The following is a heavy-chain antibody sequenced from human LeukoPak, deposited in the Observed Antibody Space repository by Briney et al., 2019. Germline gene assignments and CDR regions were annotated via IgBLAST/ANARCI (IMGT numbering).Heavy chain of an antibody. CDR2: INPNSGGT. J-gene: IGHJ4*02. V-gene: IGHV1-2*02. Sequence: ASVKVSCKASGYTFTGYYLNWVRQAPGQGLEWMGRINPNSGGTNSGQKVQGRVTMTRDTSISTAYLELSSLTFDDTAVYYCARVDAASLAVHYWGQGTLVTVSS. CDR3: ARVDAASLAVHY. D-gene: IGHD6-13*01. CDR1: GYTFTGYY.